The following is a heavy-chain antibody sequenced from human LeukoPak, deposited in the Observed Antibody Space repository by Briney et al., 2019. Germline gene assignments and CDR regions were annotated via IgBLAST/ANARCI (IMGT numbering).Heavy chain of an antibody. D-gene: IGHD2-2*02. J-gene: IGHJ2*01. CDR2: ISSNGGST. CDR1: GFTFSSYA. CDR3: ARPYCSSTSCYRYFDL. Sequence: PGGSLRLSCAASGFTFSSYAMHWVRQAPGKGLEYVSAISSNGGSTYYANSVKGRFTISRDNSKNTLYLQMGSLRAEDMAVYYCARPYCSSTSCYRYFDLWGRGTLVTVSS. V-gene: IGHV3-64*01.